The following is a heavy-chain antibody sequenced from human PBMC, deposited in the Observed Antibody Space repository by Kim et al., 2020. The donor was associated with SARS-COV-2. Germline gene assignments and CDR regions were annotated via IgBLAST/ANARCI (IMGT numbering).Heavy chain of an antibody. D-gene: IGHD3-9*01. V-gene: IGHV3-30*18. J-gene: IGHJ5*02. CDR2: ISYDGSNK. Sequence: GGSLRLSCAASGFTFSSYGMHWVRQAPGKGLEWVAVISYDGSNKYYADSVKGRFTISRDNSKNTLYLQMNSLRAEDTAVYYCANNFDWSPRYNWFDPWGQGTLVTVSS. CDR1: GFTFSSYG. CDR3: ANNFDWSPRYNWFDP.